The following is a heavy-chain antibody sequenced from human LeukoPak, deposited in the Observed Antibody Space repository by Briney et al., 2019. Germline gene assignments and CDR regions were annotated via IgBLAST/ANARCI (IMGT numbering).Heavy chain of an antibody. J-gene: IGHJ4*02. Sequence: GGSLRLSCAGSGFIFNNYAMHWVRQAPGKGLEWVSSISSSSNYIYYADSVKGRFTISRDNAENSLYLQMNSLRAGDTAVYYCARAPSPLAVAGTDYWGQGTLVTVSS. D-gene: IGHD6-19*01. CDR2: ISSSSNYI. CDR3: ARAPSPLAVAGTDY. V-gene: IGHV3-21*01. CDR1: GFIFNNYA.